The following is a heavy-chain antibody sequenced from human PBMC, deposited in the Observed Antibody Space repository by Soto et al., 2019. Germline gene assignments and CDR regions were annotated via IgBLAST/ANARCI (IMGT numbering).Heavy chain of an antibody. Sequence: VQLLESGGGLVQPGGSLRLSCAASGFTFATYTMSWVRQTPGKGLEWVSAITGSDGRTSYADSVKGRFTISRDNSKNTLYLQMNSLGAEDTAVYYCAKNSAATIRVGFDYWGQGTLVTVSS. CDR3: AKNSAATIRVGFDY. J-gene: IGHJ4*02. CDR2: ITGSDGRT. V-gene: IGHV3-23*01. CDR1: GFTFATYT. D-gene: IGHD5-12*01.